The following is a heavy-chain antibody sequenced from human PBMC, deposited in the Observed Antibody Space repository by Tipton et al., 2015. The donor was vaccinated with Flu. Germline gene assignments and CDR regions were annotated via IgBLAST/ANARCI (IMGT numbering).Heavy chain of an antibody. Sequence: GLVKPSETLSLTCTVSGGSVNTYNFFWSWIRQTPGKGLEWIGYIYYSGSTNYNPSLKSRVTISIDTSKNQFSLNLSSVTTADSAVYFCARGVGYGDSPLLNSSYNGMDVWGQGTTVTVSS. D-gene: IGHD4-17*01. CDR2: IYYSGST. V-gene: IGHV4-61*01. J-gene: IGHJ6*02. CDR3: ARGVGYGDSPLLNSSYNGMDV. CDR1: GGSVNTYNFF.